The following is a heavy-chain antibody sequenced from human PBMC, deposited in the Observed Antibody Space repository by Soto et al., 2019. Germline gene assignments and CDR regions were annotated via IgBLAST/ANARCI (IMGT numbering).Heavy chain of an antibody. CDR3: ARGVSPGSSSLYLDAFDI. V-gene: IGHV3-7*05. Sequence: EVQLEESGGDLVQPGGSLRLSCAASGFTLSAYWMTWVRQAPGKGLEWVANINRDGSKKSYLDSVRGRFTISRDNVGNSMYLQMDSLRADDSALYYCARGVSPGSSSLYLDAFDIWGQGTMVTVSS. D-gene: IGHD6-13*01. CDR1: GFTLSAYW. J-gene: IGHJ3*02. CDR2: INRDGSKK.